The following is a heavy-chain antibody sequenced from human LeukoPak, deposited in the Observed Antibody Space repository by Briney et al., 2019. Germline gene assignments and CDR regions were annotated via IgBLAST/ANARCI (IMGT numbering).Heavy chain of an antibody. V-gene: IGHV4-59*12. J-gene: IGHJ4*02. CDR3: ARDRLLWFGELLSGFDY. CDR2: IYYSGST. Sequence: SETLSLTCTVSGGSISSYYWSWIRQPPGKGLEWIGYIYYSGSTNYNPSLKSRVTISVDTSKNQFSLKLSSVTAADTAVYYCARDRLLWFGELLSGFDYWGQGTLVTVSS. CDR1: GGSISSYY. D-gene: IGHD3-10*01.